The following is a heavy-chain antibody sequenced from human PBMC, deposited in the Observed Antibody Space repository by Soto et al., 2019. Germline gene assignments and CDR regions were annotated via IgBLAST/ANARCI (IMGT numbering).Heavy chain of an antibody. J-gene: IGHJ3*02. CDR3: ASGGGVGVAGSAAFDM. CDR1: GYPVTAYY. Sequence: QLHLVQSGAVVKKPGASVTVSCSASGYPVTAYYMHWVRQAPGRGLEWMEGINPATGAAKYTQTFQGRVPMTRDPSTSTVFMELSGLTSAGTAVCYCASGGGVGVAGSAAFDMWGQGTLVTVSS. CDR2: INPATGAA. D-gene: IGHD3-3*01. V-gene: IGHV1-2*02.